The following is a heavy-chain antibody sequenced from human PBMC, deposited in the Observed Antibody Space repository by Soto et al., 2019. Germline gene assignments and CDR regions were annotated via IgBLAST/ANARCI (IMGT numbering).Heavy chain of an antibody. D-gene: IGHD3-10*01. CDR1: GFNFSSYA. V-gene: IGHV3-30-3*01. CDR2: ISYDGSNK. Sequence: QVQLVESGGGVVQPGRSLRLSCAASGFNFSSYAMHWVRQAPGKGLARVAVISYDGSNKYYADSVKGRFTISRDNSKNSLYLQMNSLRAEDTAVYYCARARSRYYGSGTKPGVQYYFDYWGQGTLVTVSS. CDR3: ARARSRYYGSGTKPGVQYYFDY. J-gene: IGHJ4*02.